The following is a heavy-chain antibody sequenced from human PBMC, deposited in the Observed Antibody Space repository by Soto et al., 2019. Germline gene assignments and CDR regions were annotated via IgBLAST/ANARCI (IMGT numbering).Heavy chain of an antibody. Sequence: GGSLRLSCATSGFSFSNYAMSWVRQAPGKGLEWAAGISSSGYTYYVDSLKGRFTISRDNSKNSLYLQMNSLRAEDTAVYYCAKDLIDYSNSYFDYWGQGTLATVSS. CDR1: GFSFSNYA. CDR2: ISSSGYT. V-gene: IGHV3-23*01. CDR3: AKDLIDYSNSYFDY. J-gene: IGHJ4*02. D-gene: IGHD4-4*01.